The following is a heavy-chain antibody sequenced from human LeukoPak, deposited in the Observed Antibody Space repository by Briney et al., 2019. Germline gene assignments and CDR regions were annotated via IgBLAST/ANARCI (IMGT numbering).Heavy chain of an antibody. D-gene: IGHD6-6*01. J-gene: IGHJ4*02. CDR1: GGSFSGYY. V-gene: IGHV4-34*01. CDR2: INHSGST. CDR3: ARRSKTTYIAARPFDY. Sequence: SETLSLTCAVYGGSFSGYYWSWIRQPPGKGLEWIGEINHSGSTNYNPSLKSRVTISVDTSKNQFSLKLSSVTAGDTAVYYCARRSKTTYIAARPFDYWGQGTLVTVSS.